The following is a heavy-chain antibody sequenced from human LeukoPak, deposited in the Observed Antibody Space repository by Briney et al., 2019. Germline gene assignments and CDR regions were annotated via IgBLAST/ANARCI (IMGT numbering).Heavy chain of an antibody. CDR1: GFTFSSYA. CDR3: ARQPGGYEYYFDY. CDR2: IDASNT. Sequence: NPGGSLRLSCIASGFTFSSYAMNWVRQAPGKGLEWVSGIDASNTYYADSVKGRFTISRHNSKNTLYLQMNSLRAEDTAVYYCARQPGGYEYYFDYWGQGTLVTVSS. V-gene: IGHV3-23*01. J-gene: IGHJ4*02. D-gene: IGHD5-12*01.